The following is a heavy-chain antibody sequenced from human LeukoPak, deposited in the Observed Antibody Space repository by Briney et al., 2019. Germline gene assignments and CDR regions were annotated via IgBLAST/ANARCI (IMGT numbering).Heavy chain of an antibody. CDR3: ARDSGRSAGIAAAGAFDY. D-gene: IGHD6-13*01. V-gene: IGHV1-69*05. CDR1: GGTFSSYA. Sequence: SVKVSCKASGGTFSSYAISWVRQAPGQGLEWMGGIIPIFGTANYAQKFQGRVTITTDEPTSTAYMELSSLRSEGTAVYYCARDSGRSAGIAAAGAFDYWGQGTLVTVSS. CDR2: IIPIFGTA. J-gene: IGHJ4*02.